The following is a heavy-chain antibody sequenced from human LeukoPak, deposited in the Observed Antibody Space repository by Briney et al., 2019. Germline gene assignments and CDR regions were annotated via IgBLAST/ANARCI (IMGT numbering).Heavy chain of an antibody. Sequence: SVKVSCKASGGTFSSYALSWVRQAPGQGLEWMGGIIPIFGTANYAQKFQGRVTITTDESTSTAYMELSSLRSEDTAVYYCARNPMVRGVIISHYYYYMDVWGKGTTVTVSS. V-gene: IGHV1-69*05. CDR3: ARNPMVRGVIISHYYYYMDV. D-gene: IGHD3-10*01. CDR2: IIPIFGTA. CDR1: GGTFSSYA. J-gene: IGHJ6*03.